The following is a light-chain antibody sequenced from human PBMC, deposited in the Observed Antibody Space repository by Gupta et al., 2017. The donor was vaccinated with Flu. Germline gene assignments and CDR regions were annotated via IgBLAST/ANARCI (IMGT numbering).Light chain of an antibody. J-gene: IGLJ1*01. Sequence: QSAPTQPLSVSGSPGQSVTISCTGTSNDVGGYNRVSWYEQRPGEAPKLILYDVTERPSGVPDRFSGSKSGNTASLIISGLQADDEADYYCSSHAGRGTWVFGTGTTVTVL. V-gene: IGLV2-11*01. CDR1: SNDVGGYNR. CDR3: SSHAGRGTWV. CDR2: DVT.